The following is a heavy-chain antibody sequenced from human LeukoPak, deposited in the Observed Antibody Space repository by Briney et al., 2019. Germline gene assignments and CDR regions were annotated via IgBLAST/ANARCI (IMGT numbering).Heavy chain of an antibody. CDR3: ARVGSLTTFD. D-gene: IGHD4-17*01. CDR2: IQYRGNA. CDR1: GGSISTYY. J-gene: IGHJ4*02. Sequence: SETLSLTCTVSGGSISTYYWTWIRQPPGKGLEWIGYIQYRGNADYNPSLKSRVTISVDTSNNQCSLRLSSVTAADTAMYYCARVGSLTTFDWGQGTLVTVPS. V-gene: IGHV4-59*01.